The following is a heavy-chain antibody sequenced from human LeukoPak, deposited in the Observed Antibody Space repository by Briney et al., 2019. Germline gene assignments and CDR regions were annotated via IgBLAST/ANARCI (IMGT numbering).Heavy chain of an antibody. J-gene: IGHJ4*02. V-gene: IGHV3-23*01. Sequence: PGGSLRLSCAASGFTFSSYAMGWVRQAPGKGLEWVSAISGSGGSTYYADSVKGRFTISRDNSKNTLYLQMNSLRAEDTAVYYCAKVSVVVAATQGYSGDYWGQGTLVTVSS. CDR3: AKVSVVVAATQGYSGDY. D-gene: IGHD2-15*01. CDR1: GFTFSSYA. CDR2: ISGSGGST.